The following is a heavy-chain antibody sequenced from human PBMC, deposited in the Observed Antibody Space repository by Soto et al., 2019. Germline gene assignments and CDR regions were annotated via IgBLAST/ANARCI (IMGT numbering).Heavy chain of an antibody. CDR1: GFTFSTHA. Sequence: EVQLLESGGGLVQPGGSLRLSCVASGFTFSTHAMSWVRQAPGKGLEWVSTFSGSGGNIYYAESVKGRLTISRDDSKNTLYLQMNSLRVEDTAVYYCAKDPPWTVGPLALDVWGQGTTVTVSS. CDR2: FSGSGGNI. V-gene: IGHV3-23*01. J-gene: IGHJ6*02. CDR3: AKDPPWTVGPLALDV. D-gene: IGHD2-2*01.